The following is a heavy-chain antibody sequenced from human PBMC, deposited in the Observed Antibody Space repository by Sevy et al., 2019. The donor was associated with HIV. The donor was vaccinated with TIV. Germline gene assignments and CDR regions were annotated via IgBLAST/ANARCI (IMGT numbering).Heavy chain of an antibody. CDR3: ARLFSCGGDCYYLDY. Sequence: GGYLRLSCTASGFTFSNYDMHWVRQAPGKGLDWVAVISHDGNYKSCADSVKDRFSISRDNFKNTLYLQMNSLRVEDTAVYFCARLFSCGGDCYYLDYWGQGALVTVSS. J-gene: IGHJ4*02. D-gene: IGHD2-21*02. CDR2: ISHDGNYK. CDR1: GFTFSNYD. V-gene: IGHV3-30-3*01.